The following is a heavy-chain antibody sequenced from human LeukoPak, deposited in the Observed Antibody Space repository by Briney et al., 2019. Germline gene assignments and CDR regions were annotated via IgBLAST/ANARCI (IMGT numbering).Heavy chain of an antibody. D-gene: IGHD3-3*01. Sequence: SETLSLTCAVAGYSISSGYYWGWIRQPPGKGLEWIGSLYQTDSTYYSPSLKRRVTISIDTSKNQFSLKLGSVTAADTAVYYCAGSGYSTFDYWGQGTLVTVSS. J-gene: IGHJ4*02. V-gene: IGHV4-38-2*01. CDR2: LYQTDST. CDR3: AGSGYSTFDY. CDR1: GYSISSGYY.